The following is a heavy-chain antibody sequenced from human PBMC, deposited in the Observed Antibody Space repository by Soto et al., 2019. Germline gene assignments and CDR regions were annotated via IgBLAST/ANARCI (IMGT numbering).Heavy chain of an antibody. J-gene: IGHJ4*02. CDR3: ARGRGSRLAAPGTRSGCYFDY. Sequence: QVQLQESGPGLVKPSQTLSLTCTVSGGSISSGDYSWSWICQPPGKGLEWIGYIYYSGSTYDNPSLKSRVTISIDTSKDQFSLKLSSVTAADTAVYYCARGRGSRLAAPGTRSGCYFDYWGQGTLVTVSS. CDR1: GGSISSGDYS. V-gene: IGHV4-30-4*01. CDR2: IYYSGST. D-gene: IGHD6-13*01.